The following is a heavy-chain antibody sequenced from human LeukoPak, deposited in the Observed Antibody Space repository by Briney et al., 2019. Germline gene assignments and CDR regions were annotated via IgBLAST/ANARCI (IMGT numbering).Heavy chain of an antibody. CDR2: ISAYNGNT. J-gene: IGHJ4*02. V-gene: IGHV1-18*04. D-gene: IGHD2-15*01. CDR1: GYTFTGYY. CDR3: AAIRYCSGGSCSEL. Sequence: ASVKVSCKASGYTFTGYYMHWVRQAPGQGLEWMGWISAYNGNTNYAQKLQGRVTMTTDTSTSTAYMELRSLRSDDTAVYYCAAIRYCSGGSCSELWGQGTLVTVSS.